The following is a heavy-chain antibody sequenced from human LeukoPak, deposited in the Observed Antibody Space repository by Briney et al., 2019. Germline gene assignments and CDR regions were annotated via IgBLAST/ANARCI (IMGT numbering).Heavy chain of an antibody. J-gene: IGHJ4*02. V-gene: IGHV3-7*03. CDR1: GFTFSSYW. Sequence: HAGGSLRLSCAASGFTFSSYWMSWVRQAPGKGLEWVANIKQDGSEKYYVDSVKGRFTISRDNAKNSLYLQMNSLRAEDTAVYYCARDRERSDNVWGSYRSTAYFDYWGQGTLVTVSS. CDR2: IKQDGSEK. D-gene: IGHD3-16*02. CDR3: ARDRERSDNVWGSYRSTAYFDY.